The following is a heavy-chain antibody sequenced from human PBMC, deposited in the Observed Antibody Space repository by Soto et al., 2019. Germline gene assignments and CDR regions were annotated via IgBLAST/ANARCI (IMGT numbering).Heavy chain of an antibody. V-gene: IGHV3-33*01. Sequence: GGSLRLSCAASGFTFSSYGMHWVRQAPGKGLEWVAVIWYDGSNKYYADSVKGRFTISRDNSKNTLYLQMNSLRAEDTAVYYCAREGWELLGTWAFDIWGQGTMVTVSS. D-gene: IGHD1-26*01. CDR3: AREGWELLGTWAFDI. CDR1: GFTFSSYG. CDR2: IWYDGSNK. J-gene: IGHJ3*02.